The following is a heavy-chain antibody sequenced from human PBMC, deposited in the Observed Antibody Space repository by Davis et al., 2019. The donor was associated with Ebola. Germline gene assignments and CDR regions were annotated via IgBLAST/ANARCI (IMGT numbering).Heavy chain of an antibody. D-gene: IGHD4-17*01. Sequence: ASVKVSCKTSGYTFTRYYMHWVRQAPGQGLEWMGVINPSGLKTSYAQKFQDRVTVTRDSSTSTVYMELSSLRSEDTAVYYCARDRDMTTVTTGFDYWGQGTLVTVSS. V-gene: IGHV1-46*01. CDR2: INPSGLKT. CDR1: GYTFTRYY. J-gene: IGHJ4*02. CDR3: ARDRDMTTVTTGFDY.